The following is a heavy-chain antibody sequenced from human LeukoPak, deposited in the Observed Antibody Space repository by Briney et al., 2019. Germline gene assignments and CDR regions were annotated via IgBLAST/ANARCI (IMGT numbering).Heavy chain of an antibody. Sequence: PGGSLRLSCAASGFTFSSYWMSWVRQAPGKGLEWVANIKQDGSEKYYVDSVKGRFTISRDNAKNSLYLQMNSLRAEDTAVYYCARDRGGSSYYFDYWGQGTLVTASS. V-gene: IGHV3-7*01. CDR2: IKQDGSEK. CDR1: GFTFSSYW. CDR3: ARDRGGSSYYFDY. D-gene: IGHD1-26*01. J-gene: IGHJ4*02.